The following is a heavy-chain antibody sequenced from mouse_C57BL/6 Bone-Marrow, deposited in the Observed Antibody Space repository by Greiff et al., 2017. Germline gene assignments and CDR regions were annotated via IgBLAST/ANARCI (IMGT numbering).Heavy chain of an antibody. V-gene: IGHV5-17*01. D-gene: IGHD1-3*01. CDR3: ARGTRRYFDY. CDR1: GFTFSDYG. CDR2: ISSGSSTI. Sequence: EVMLVESGGGLVKPGGSLKLSCAASGFTFSDYGMHWVRQAPEKGLEWVAYISSGSSTIYYADTVKGRFTSSRDNAKNTLFLQMTSLRAEDTAMYYCARGTRRYFDYWGQGTTLTVSS. J-gene: IGHJ2*01.